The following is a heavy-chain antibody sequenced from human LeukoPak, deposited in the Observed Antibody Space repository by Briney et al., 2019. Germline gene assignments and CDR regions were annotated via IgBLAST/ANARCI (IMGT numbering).Heavy chain of an antibody. CDR2: INWNGGST. Sequence: GGSLRLSCAASGFTFDDYGMSWVRQAPGKGLEWVSGINWNGGSTGYADSVKGRFTISRDNAKNSLYLQMNSLRAEDMALYYCAKGGITMVRGVIQWGQGTLVTVSS. V-gene: IGHV3-20*04. J-gene: IGHJ4*02. D-gene: IGHD3-10*01. CDR1: GFTFDDYG. CDR3: AKGGITMVRGVIQ.